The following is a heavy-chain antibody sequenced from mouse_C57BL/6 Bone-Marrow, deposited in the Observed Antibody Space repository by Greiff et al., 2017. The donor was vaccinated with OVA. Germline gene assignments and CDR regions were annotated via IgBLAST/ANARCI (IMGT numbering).Heavy chain of an antibody. J-gene: IGHJ3*01. CDR1: GYTFTSYG. CDR3: ARDDGYPSWFAY. V-gene: IGHV1-81*01. D-gene: IGHD2-3*01. Sequence: VMLVESGAELARPGASVKLSCKASGYTFTSYGISWVKQRTGQGLEWIGEIYPRSGNTYYNEKFKGKATLTADKPSSTAYMELRSLTSEDSAVYFCARDDGYPSWFAYWGRGTLVTVSA. CDR2: IYPRSGNT.